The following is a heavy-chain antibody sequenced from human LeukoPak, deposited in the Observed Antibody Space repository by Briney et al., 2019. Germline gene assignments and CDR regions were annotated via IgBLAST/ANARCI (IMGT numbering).Heavy chain of an antibody. CDR3: ASYGYSYIDY. J-gene: IGHJ4*02. V-gene: IGHV4-34*01. D-gene: IGHD5-18*01. CDR2: INHSGST. Sequence: SETLSLTCAVYGGSFSGYYWSWIRQPPGKGLEWIGEINHSGSTNYNPSLKSRVTISVDTSKNQFSLKLSSVTAADTAVYYCASYGYSYIDYWGQGTLVTVSS. CDR1: GGSFSGYY.